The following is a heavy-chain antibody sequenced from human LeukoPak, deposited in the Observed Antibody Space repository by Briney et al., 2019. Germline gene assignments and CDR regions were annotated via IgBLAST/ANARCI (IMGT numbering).Heavy chain of an antibody. CDR3: ARATGFSGSSRFGP. J-gene: IGHJ5*02. CDR1: GFTFSSYA. Sequence: PGGSLRLSCAASGFTFSSYAMSWVRQAPGKGLEWVSAISGSGGSTYYADSVKGRFTISRDNSKNTLYLQMNSLRAEDTAVYYCARATGFSGSSRFGPWGQGTLVTVSS. CDR2: ISGSGGST. V-gene: IGHV3-23*01. D-gene: IGHD3-22*01.